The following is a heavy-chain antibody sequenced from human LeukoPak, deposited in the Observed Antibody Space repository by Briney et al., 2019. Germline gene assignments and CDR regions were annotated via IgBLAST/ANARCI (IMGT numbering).Heavy chain of an antibody. D-gene: IGHD3-3*01. V-gene: IGHV4-59*01. Sequence: SETLSLTCTVSGGSISSYYWSWIRQPPGKGLEWIGYIYYSGSTNYNPSLKSRVTISVDTSKNQFSLKLSSVTAADTAVYYCARGVGWSGYIDYWGQGTLVTVSS. CDR2: IYYSGST. CDR3: ARGVGWSGYIDY. CDR1: GGSISSYY. J-gene: IGHJ4*02.